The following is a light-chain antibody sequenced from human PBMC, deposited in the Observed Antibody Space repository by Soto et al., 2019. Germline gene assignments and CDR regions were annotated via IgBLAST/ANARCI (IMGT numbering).Light chain of an antibody. CDR1: SSNIGAGYD. CDR3: QSYDISLSGWV. Sequence: QSVLTQPPSVSGAPGQRVTISCTGSSSNIGAGYDVHWYRQLPGTAPKLLIYGNTNRPSGVPDRFSGSKSGTSASLAITGLQDEDEADYYCQSYDISLSGWVFGGGTRSPS. J-gene: IGLJ3*02. CDR2: GNT. V-gene: IGLV1-40*01.